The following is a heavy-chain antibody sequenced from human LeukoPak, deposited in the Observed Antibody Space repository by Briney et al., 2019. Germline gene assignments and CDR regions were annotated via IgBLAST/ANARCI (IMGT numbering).Heavy chain of an antibody. J-gene: IGHJ4*02. Sequence: PGGSLRLSCAASEFSVGSNYMTWVRQAPGKGLEWVSLIYSGGSTYYADSVKGRFTISRDNSKNTLYLQMNSLRDEDTAVYYCAKDRAGSGSYYSDYWGQGTLVTVSS. D-gene: IGHD3-10*01. CDR2: IYSGGST. CDR3: AKDRAGSGSYYSDY. V-gene: IGHV3-53*01. CDR1: EFSVGSNY.